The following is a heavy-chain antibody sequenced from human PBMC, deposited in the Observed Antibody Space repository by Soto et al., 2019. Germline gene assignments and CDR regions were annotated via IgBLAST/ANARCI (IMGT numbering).Heavy chain of an antibody. CDR3: AHRVLRTVFGLVTTTAIYFDF. V-gene: IGHV2-5*02. J-gene: IGHJ4*02. D-gene: IGHD3-3*01. Sequence: QITLNESGPTQVKPRQTLTLTCTFSGFSLTTSGVGVGWIRQSPGKAPEWLALLYWDDDKRYSPSLKSRLTSTNDTSKNQVVLRMADLDPADTATYYCAHRVLRTVFGLVTTTAIYFDFWGQGTPVAVSS. CDR2: LYWDDDK. CDR1: GFSLTTSGVG.